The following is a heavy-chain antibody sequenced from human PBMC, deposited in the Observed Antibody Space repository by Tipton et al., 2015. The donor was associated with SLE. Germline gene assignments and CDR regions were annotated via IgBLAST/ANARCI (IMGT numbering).Heavy chain of an antibody. V-gene: IGHV3-66*02. CDR2: IYSGGTT. CDR1: GFTVSNNY. CDR3: ARAFVVYSSSWFHPFDM. D-gene: IGHD2-2*01. J-gene: IGHJ3*02. Sequence: GSLKLSCAVSGFTVSNNYMSWVRQAPGKGLEWVSIIYSGGTTYYADSVQGRFTISRDNAKNTLYLQMNSLRAEDTAVYYCARAFVVYSSSWFHPFDMWGQGTMVTVSS.